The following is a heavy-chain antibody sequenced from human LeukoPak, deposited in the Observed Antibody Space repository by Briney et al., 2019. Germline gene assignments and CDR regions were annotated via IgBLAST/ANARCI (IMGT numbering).Heavy chain of an antibody. V-gene: IGHV3-30*03. CDR1: GFTFSDYG. Sequence: GGSLRLSCTASGFTFSDYGIHWVRQAPGKGLEWVTFISYDGSNKYYVDSVKGRFTISRDNSKNTLYLQMNSLRAEDTAVYYCARDSRIPHRGDYWGQGTLVTVSS. J-gene: IGHJ4*02. CDR3: ARDSRIPHRGDY. D-gene: IGHD2-2*01. CDR2: ISYDGSNK.